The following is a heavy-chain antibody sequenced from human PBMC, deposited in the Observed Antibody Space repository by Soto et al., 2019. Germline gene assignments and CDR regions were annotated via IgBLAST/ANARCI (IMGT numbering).Heavy chain of an antibody. J-gene: IGHJ6*02. CDR3: ARNNADYGDYESSEYYCGMDV. D-gene: IGHD4-17*01. V-gene: IGHV4-39*01. CDR2: IYYSGST. Sequence: KGLEWIGRIYYSGSTYYNPSLKSRVTISVDTSKNKFSLKLSSVTAADTAVYYCARNNADYGDYESSEYYCGMDVWGQGPTVTVSS.